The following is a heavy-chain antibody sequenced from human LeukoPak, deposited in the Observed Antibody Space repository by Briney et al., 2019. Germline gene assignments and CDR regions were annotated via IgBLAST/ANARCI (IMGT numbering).Heavy chain of an antibody. CDR2: IYYSGST. J-gene: IGHJ5*02. V-gene: IGHV4-31*03. CDR1: GGSIGSGDYY. CDR3: AREPRHYYGSGSRANWFDP. Sequence: PSETLSLTCTVSGGSIGSGDYYWSWIRQHPGKGLEWIGYIYYSGSTYYNPSLKSRVTISGDTSKNQFSLKLSSVTAADTAVYYCAREPRHYYGSGSRANWFDPWGQGTLVTVSS. D-gene: IGHD3-10*01.